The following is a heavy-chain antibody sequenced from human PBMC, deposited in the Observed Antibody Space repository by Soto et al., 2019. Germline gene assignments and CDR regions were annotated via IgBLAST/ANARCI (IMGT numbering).Heavy chain of an antibody. CDR3: ATVTERYSYYYGMDV. CDR1: GYTFTSYA. J-gene: IGHJ6*02. CDR2: INAGNGNT. Sequence: QVQLVQSGAEVKKPGASVKVSCKASGYTFTSYAMHWVRQAPGQRLEWMGWINAGNGNTKYSQKFQGRVTITRDTSASTAYMELSSLRSEDTAVYYCATVTERYSYYYGMDVWGQGTTVTVSS. D-gene: IGHD4-17*01. V-gene: IGHV1-3*01.